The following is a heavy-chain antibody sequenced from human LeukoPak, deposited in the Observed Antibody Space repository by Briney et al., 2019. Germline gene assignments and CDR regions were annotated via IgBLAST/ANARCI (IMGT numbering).Heavy chain of an antibody. CDR2: IYHSGST. CDR1: GGSISPYY. Sequence: SETLSLTCTVSGGSISPYYWNWIRQPPGKGLEWIGYIYHSGSTYYNPSLKSRVTISVDRSKNQFSLKLSSVTAADTAVYYCAASYSSGLSMDYWGQGTLVTVSS. D-gene: IGHD6-19*01. CDR3: AASYSSGLSMDY. J-gene: IGHJ4*02. V-gene: IGHV4-59*04.